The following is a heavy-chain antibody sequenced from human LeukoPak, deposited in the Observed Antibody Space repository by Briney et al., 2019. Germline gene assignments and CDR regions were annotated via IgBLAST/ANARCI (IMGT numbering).Heavy chain of an antibody. CDR1: GGSFSGYY. J-gene: IGHJ4*02. CDR2: INHSGTT. D-gene: IGHD3-22*01. CDR3: ARAFDSSGYLVPLDY. V-gene: IGHV4-34*01. Sequence: AETLSVTCAVYGGSFSGYYWSWIRQPPGEGLEWIGEINHSGTTNYNPSLKSRVTISIDTSKIQFSLKLNSVTAADTAVYYCARAFDSSGYLVPLDYWGQGTLVTVSS.